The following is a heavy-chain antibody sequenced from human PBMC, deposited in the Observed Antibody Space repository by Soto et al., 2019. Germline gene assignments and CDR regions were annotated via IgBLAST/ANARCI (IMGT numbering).Heavy chain of an antibody. CDR2: IKQDGSEK. J-gene: IGHJ6*03. CDR1: GFTFSSCS. Sequence: PGESLRLSFEASGFTFSSCSRSWVRQAPGTGLDWVANIKQDGSEKYYVDSVKGRFTISRDNANNLLYLQMNSLRAEDTAVYYCARVRGNVLWFGELFPYYYYYMDVWGKGT. D-gene: IGHD3-10*01. CDR3: ARVRGNVLWFGELFPYYYYYMDV. V-gene: IGHV3-7*01.